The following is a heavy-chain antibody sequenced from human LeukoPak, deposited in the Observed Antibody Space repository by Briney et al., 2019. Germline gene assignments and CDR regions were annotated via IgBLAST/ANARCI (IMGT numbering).Heavy chain of an antibody. CDR2: ISYDGSNK. V-gene: IGHV3-30*03. CDR1: GFTVSSNY. D-gene: IGHD2-21*02. Sequence: GGSLRLSCAASGFTVSSNYMSWVRQAPGKGLEWVAVISYDGSNKYYADSVKGRFTISRDNSKNTLYLQMNSLRAGDTAVYYCARMPIVVVTASLDYWGQGTLVTVSS. CDR3: ARMPIVVVTASLDY. J-gene: IGHJ4*02.